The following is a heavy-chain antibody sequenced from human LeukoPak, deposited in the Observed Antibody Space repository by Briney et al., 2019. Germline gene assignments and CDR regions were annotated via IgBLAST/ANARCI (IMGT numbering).Heavy chain of an antibody. J-gene: IGHJ4*02. Sequence: SETLSLACTVSGGSISSYYWTWIRQPPGKGLEWIGCVYYSGSPNYNPSLKSRVTISVDTSKNQFSLKLSSVTAADTAVYYCARYHGSSSWCWYFDYWGQGTLVTVSS. CDR3: ARYHGSSSWCWYFDY. D-gene: IGHD6-13*01. CDR2: VYYSGSP. V-gene: IGHV4-59*01. CDR1: GGSISSYY.